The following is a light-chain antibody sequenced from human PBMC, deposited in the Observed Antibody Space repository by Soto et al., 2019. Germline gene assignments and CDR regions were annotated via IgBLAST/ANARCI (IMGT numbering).Light chain of an antibody. CDR1: SGHSNYA. CDR2: LNSDGSH. V-gene: IGLV4-69*01. CDR3: QTWGTGIQV. J-gene: IGLJ3*02. Sequence: VLTQSPSASASLGASVKLTCTLSSGHSNYAVAWHQQQPEKGPRYLMKLNSDGSHSKGDGIPDRFSGSSSGAERYLTISSLQSEDEADYYCQTWGTGIQVFGGGTKVTVL.